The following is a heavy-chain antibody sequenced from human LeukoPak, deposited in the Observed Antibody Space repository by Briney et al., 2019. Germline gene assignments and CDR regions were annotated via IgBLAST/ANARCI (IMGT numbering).Heavy chain of an antibody. V-gene: IGHV4-4*07. CDR1: GGSISSYY. CDR2: IYTSGST. CDR3: ARDYRAVAGTYNWFDP. J-gene: IGHJ5*02. D-gene: IGHD6-19*01. Sequence: SETLSLTCTVSGGSISSYYWSWIRQPAGKGLEWIGRIYTSGSTNYNPSLKSRVTMSVDTSKNQFSLKLSSVTAADTAVYYCARDYRAVAGTYNWFDPWGQGTPVTVSS.